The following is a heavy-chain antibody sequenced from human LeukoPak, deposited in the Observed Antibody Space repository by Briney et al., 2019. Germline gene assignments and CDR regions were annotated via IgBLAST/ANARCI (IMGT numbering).Heavy chain of an antibody. Sequence: ASVKVSCKASGYTFTDYYMHWVRQAPGQGLEWMGWTNPNSGGTNFAQKFQGRVAMTRDTSISTAYLALGSLRSDDTAVYFCARARWQLVPYFDSWGQGTLVTVSS. D-gene: IGHD6-6*01. CDR1: GYTFTDYY. CDR2: TNPNSGGT. V-gene: IGHV1-2*02. J-gene: IGHJ4*02. CDR3: ARARWQLVPYFDS.